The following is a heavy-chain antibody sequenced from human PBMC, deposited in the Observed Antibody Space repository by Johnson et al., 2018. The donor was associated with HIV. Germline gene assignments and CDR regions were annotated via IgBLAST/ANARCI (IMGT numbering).Heavy chain of an antibody. V-gene: IGHV3-30*04. CDR2: ISYDGSNK. CDR3: ALLRGAAGDDAFDI. D-gene: IGHD6-13*01. Sequence: QMQLVESGGGVVQPGRSLRLSCAASGFTFSSYAMHWVRQAPGQGLEWVAVISYDGSNKYYADSVKGRFPISRDNSKNTLYLQMNSLRAEDTAVYYCALLRGAAGDDAFDIWGQGTMVTVSS. J-gene: IGHJ3*02. CDR1: GFTFSSYA.